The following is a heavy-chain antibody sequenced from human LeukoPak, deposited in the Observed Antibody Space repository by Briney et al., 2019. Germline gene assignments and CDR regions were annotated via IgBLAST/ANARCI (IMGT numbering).Heavy chain of an antibody. J-gene: IGHJ4*02. Sequence: PSETLSLTCTVSGGSISSRSHYWCWIRQPPGKGLEWLGSIYYSGSAYSNPSLKSRVTISVDTSKNQFSLKLSSVTAADTAIYYCARSYCTGGSCYSGLGSADYWGQGTLVTVSS. CDR1: GGSISSRSHY. CDR2: IYYSGSA. V-gene: IGHV4-39*01. D-gene: IGHD2-15*01. CDR3: ARSYCTGGSCYSGLGSADY.